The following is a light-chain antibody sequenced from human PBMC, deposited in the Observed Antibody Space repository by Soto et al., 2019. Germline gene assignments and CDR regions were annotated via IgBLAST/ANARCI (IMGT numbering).Light chain of an antibody. J-gene: IGLJ1*01. V-gene: IGLV2-8*01. CDR3: ISYADTAYV. CDR2: EVT. CDR1: SSDVGGYNY. Sequence: QSVLTQPPSASGSPGQSVTISCTGTSSDVGGYNYVSWYQQHPGKAPKLMIYEVTKRPSGVPDRFSGSKSGNTASLTVSGLQAEDEADYYCISYADTAYVFGNGTKVTV.